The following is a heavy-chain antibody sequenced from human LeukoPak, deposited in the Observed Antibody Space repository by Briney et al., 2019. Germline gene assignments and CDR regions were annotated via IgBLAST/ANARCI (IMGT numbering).Heavy chain of an antibody. CDR2: IYHSGST. D-gene: IGHD5-18*01. Sequence: PSETLSLTCTVSGYSISSGYYWGWIRQPPGKGLEWIGSIYHSGSTYYNPSLKSRVTISVDTSKNQFSLKLSSVTAADTAVYYCAREDTAMEYYWGQGTLVTVSS. J-gene: IGHJ4*02. CDR1: GYSISSGYY. V-gene: IGHV4-38-2*02. CDR3: AREDTAMEYY.